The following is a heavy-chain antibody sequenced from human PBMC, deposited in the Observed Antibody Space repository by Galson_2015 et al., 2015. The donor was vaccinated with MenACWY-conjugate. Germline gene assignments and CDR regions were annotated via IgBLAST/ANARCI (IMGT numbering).Heavy chain of an antibody. Sequence: SETLSLTCTVSGDSISGYFWSWIRQPPGKGLEWIGYISYSGSTTDNPSLKSRVTISVDTSRNTFSLRLTSVTAADTALYYCARDNTATVIDYGTDVWGQGTTVTVSS. J-gene: IGHJ6*02. CDR1: GDSISGYF. D-gene: IGHD3-16*02. CDR3: ARDNTATVIDYGTDV. V-gene: IGHV4-59*01. CDR2: ISYSGST.